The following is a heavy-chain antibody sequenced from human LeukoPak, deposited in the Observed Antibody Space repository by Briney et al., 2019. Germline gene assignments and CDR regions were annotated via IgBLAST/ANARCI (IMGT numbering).Heavy chain of an antibody. CDR3: ARGFDGPNAFDI. Sequence: TSETLSLTCTVSGGSISSSSYYWGWIRQPPGKGLEWIGSIYYSGSTYYNPSLKSRVTISVDTSKNQVSLKLSSMTAADTAVYYCARGFDGPNAFDIWGQGTMVTVSS. J-gene: IGHJ3*02. CDR2: IYYSGST. CDR1: GGSISSSSYY. D-gene: IGHD3-9*01. V-gene: IGHV4-39*07.